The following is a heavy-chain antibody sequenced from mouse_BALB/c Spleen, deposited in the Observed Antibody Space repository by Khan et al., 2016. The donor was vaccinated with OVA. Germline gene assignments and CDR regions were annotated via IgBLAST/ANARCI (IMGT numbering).Heavy chain of an antibody. CDR3: ARSYYGSSYAMDY. CDR1: GYTFTDYA. D-gene: IGHD1-1*01. J-gene: IGHJ4*01. V-gene: IGHV1S137*01. Sequence: QVQLQQSGPELVRPGVSVTISCKGSGYTFTDYAMHWVKQCHAKSIEWIGVISTYSGNTNYNQKFKGKATMTVDKSSSKAYMELARLTSEASALCYCARSYYGSSYAMDYWGQGTSLTVPS. CDR2: ISTYSGNT.